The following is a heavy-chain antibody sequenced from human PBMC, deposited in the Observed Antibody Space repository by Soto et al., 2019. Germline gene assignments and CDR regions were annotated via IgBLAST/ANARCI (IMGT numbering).Heavy chain of an antibody. CDR3: ARVCGGDCLYGMDV. V-gene: IGHV4-31*03. Sequence: QVQLQESGPGLVKPSQTLSLTCTVSGGSISSGGDYWSWIRQHPGKDLKWIGYIYYSGSTYFNTSLRCRVTTTVETSKNQFCLMMSSVTAADTALYYCARVCGGDCLYGMDVWGQGTTVTVSS. CDR1: GGSISSGGDY. CDR2: IYYSGST. J-gene: IGHJ6*02. D-gene: IGHD2-21*02.